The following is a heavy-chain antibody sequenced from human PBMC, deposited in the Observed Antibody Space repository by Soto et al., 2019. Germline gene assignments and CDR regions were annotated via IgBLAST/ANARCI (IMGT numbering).Heavy chain of an antibody. CDR2: IYYSGST. CDR1: GGSISSSSYY. V-gene: IGHV4-39*01. D-gene: IGHD5-12*01. CDR3: ASREGWLQVGGYFDF. Sequence: QLPLQESGPGLVKPSETLSLTCTVSGGSISSSSYYWGWIRQPPGKGLEWIGSIYYSGSTYYNPSPKIRVPISVDTSKNPFSLKLSSVTAADTAVYYCASREGWLQVGGYFDFWGQGTLVTVSA. J-gene: IGHJ4*02.